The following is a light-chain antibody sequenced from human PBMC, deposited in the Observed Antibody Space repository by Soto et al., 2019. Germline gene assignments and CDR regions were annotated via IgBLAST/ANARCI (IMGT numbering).Light chain of an antibody. J-gene: IGLJ2*01. CDR2: DVS. Sequence: QSALTQPASVSGSPGQSITISCTGTSSDVGGYDYVSWYQQHPGKAPKLMIYDVSNRPSGVSDRFSGSKSGNTASLTISGLQAEDEADYYCSSYRDTRKGVLGGGTQLTVL. V-gene: IGLV2-14*03. CDR1: SSDVGGYDY. CDR3: SSYRDTRKGV.